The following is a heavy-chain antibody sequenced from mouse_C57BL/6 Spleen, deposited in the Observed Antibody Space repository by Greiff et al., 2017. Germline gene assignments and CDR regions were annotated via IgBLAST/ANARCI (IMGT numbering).Heavy chain of an antibody. D-gene: IGHD2-2*01. CDR1: GYTFTSYW. CDR2: IDPSDSYT. V-gene: IGHV1-69*01. Sequence: QVQLKQPGAELVMPGASVKLSCKASGYTFTSYWLHWVKQRPGQGLEWIGEIDPSDSYTNYNQKFKGKSTLTVDKSSSTAYMQLSSLTSEDSAVYDCARVVTTWYYAMDYWGQGTSVTVSS. CDR3: ARVVTTWYYAMDY. J-gene: IGHJ4*01.